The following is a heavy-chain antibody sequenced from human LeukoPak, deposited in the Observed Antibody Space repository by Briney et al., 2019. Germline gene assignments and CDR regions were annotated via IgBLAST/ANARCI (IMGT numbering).Heavy chain of an antibody. CDR2: IYYSGST. V-gene: IGHV4-30-4*02. Sequence: SSETLSLTCTVSGGSISSGDYYWSWIRQPPGKGLEWIGYIYYSGSTYYNPSLKSRITISVDTSKNQFSLKLSSVTAADTAVYYCARGLAAAGTEIDYWGQGTLVTVSS. J-gene: IGHJ4*02. CDR3: ARGLAAAGTEIDY. D-gene: IGHD6-13*01. CDR1: GGSISSGDYY.